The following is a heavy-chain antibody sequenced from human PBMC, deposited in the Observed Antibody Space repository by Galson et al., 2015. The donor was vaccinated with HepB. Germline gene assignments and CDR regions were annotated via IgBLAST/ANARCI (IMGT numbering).Heavy chain of an antibody. J-gene: IGHJ4*02. V-gene: IGHV4-39*01. CDR3: ARHPYKNGWYPPPNY. CDR1: GGSIFGSDYY. D-gene: IGHD6-19*01. Sequence: SETLSLTCTVSGGSIFGSDYYWGWIRQPPGKGLEWIGSIYHSGNTYSNPSLKSRLIMSVDKSKKQFSLRLKSVTAADTAIYYCARHPYKNGWYPPPNYWGQGVLVTVSS. CDR2: IYHSGNT.